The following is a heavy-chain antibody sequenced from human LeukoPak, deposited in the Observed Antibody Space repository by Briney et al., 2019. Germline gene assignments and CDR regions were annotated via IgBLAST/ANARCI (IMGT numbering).Heavy chain of an antibody. V-gene: IGHV1-2*02. Sequence: ASVKVSCKASGYTFTGYYMHWVRQAPGQGLEWMGWINPNSGGTNYAQKFQGRVTMTRDTSISTAYMELSRLRSDDTAVYYCVRVGGSCYDGGCFDYWGQGTLVTVSS. J-gene: IGHJ4*02. CDR3: VRVGGSCYDGGCFDY. CDR1: GYTFTGYY. D-gene: IGHD2-15*01. CDR2: INPNSGGT.